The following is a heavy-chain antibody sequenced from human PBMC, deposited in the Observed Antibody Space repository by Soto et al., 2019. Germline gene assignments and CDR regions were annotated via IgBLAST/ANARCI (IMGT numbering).Heavy chain of an antibody. J-gene: IGHJ4*02. D-gene: IGHD3-10*01. Sequence: WASVKVSCKASGYTFTSYDINWVRQATGQGLEWMGWMNPNSGNTGYAQKFQGRVTMTRNTSISTAYMELSSLRSEDTAVYYCARGSYYYDGSGSVPEYYFDYWGQGTLVTVSS. CDR1: GYTFTSYD. V-gene: IGHV1-8*01. CDR3: ARGSYYYDGSGSVPEYYFDY. CDR2: MNPNSGNT.